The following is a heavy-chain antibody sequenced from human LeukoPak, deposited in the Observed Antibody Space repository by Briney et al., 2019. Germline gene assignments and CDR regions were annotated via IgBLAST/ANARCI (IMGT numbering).Heavy chain of an antibody. J-gene: IGHJ4*02. CDR2: IKQDGSEK. CDR3: ARVGSWLRYLDN. D-gene: IGHD3-9*01. Sequence: PGGSLRLSCAASGFTFSSYWMSWVRQAPGKGLEWVANIKQDGSEKYYVDSVKGRFTISRDNAKNSLYLQMTSLRAEDTAVYYARVGSWLRYLDNWGQGTLVTVSS. CDR1: GFTFSSYW. V-gene: IGHV3-7*01.